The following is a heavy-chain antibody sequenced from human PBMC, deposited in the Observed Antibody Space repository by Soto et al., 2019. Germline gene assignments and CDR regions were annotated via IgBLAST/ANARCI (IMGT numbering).Heavy chain of an antibody. Sequence: GGSLRLSCAASGFTFSSYAMSWVRQAPGKGLEWVSAISGSGGSTYYADSVKGRFTISRDNSKNTLYLQMNSLRAEDAAVYYCAKDNQWLVFVADVWGQGTTVTVSS. J-gene: IGHJ6*02. CDR3: AKDNQWLVFVADV. CDR1: GFTFSSYA. V-gene: IGHV3-23*01. CDR2: ISGSGGST. D-gene: IGHD6-19*01.